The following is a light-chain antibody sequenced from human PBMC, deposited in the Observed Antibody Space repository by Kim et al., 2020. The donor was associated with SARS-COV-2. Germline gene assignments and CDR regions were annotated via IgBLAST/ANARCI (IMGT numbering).Light chain of an antibody. V-gene: IGLV2-8*01. J-gene: IGLJ1*01. CDR2: EVS. Sequence: QSAQTQPPSASGSPGQSVTISCTGTSSDVGGYNFVSWYQQHPGKAPKLMISEVSKRPSGVPDRFSGSKSGNTASLTVSGLQAEDEADYYCSSYAGSKPYVFGTGTKVTVL. CDR3: SSYAGSKPYV. CDR1: SSDVGGYNF.